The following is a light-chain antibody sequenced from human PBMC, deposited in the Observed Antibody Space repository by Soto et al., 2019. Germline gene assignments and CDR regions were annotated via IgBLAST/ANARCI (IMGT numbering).Light chain of an antibody. V-gene: IGLV1-40*01. CDR3: QSYDSSLSGFYV. J-gene: IGLJ1*01. CDR1: SSKIGSGYD. CDR2: DNN. Sequence: QSVLTQPPSVSGAPGQRVTISCTGSSSKIGSGYDVHWYQQLPGTAPKLLIYDNNNRPSGVPDRFSGSKSATSASLAITGLQAEDEADYYCQSYDSSLSGFYVFGTGTKVTV.